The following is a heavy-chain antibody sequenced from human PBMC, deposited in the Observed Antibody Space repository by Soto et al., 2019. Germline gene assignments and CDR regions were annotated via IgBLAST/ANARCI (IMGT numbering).Heavy chain of an antibody. CDR3: ARDPVAGTYFDY. D-gene: IGHD6-19*01. CDR1: GYTFINYG. CDR2: INAYNGNT. Sequence: QVQLVQSGAEVKKPGASVKVSCKASGYTFINYGISWVRQAPGQGLEWMGWINAYNGNTNYAQKLQGRVTMTTDTSTSTAYMELRSLRSADAAVYYCARDPVAGTYFDYWGQGTLVTVSS. V-gene: IGHV1-18*01. J-gene: IGHJ4*02.